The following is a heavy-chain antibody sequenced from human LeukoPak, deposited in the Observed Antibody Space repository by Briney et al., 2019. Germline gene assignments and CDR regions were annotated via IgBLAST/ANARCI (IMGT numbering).Heavy chain of an antibody. V-gene: IGHV4-59*01. CDR1: GDSISGYY. CDR3: ARYSGTYLLF. CDR2: IFYTGST. Sequence: SETLSLTCTVSGDSISGYYWTWIRQPPGKGLEWIGYIFYTGSTSYNPSLKSRVTISLDTSMNHFSPNLSSMTAADPAVYYCARYSGTYLLFWGQGTQVSVSS. J-gene: IGHJ4*02. D-gene: IGHD1-26*01.